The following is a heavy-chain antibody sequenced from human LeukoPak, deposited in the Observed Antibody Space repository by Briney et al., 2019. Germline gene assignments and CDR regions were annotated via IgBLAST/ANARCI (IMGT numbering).Heavy chain of an antibody. V-gene: IGHV3-7*03. CDR2: IHKDGSEK. J-gene: IGHJ5*02. CDR3: VRGSSGTVVRGVAWAWFDP. Sequence: GGSLRLSCVASGFTFSNYWMTWVRQAPGKGLEWVANIHKDGSEKYFVASVRGRFTISRDNAKDSLYLQMSSLRAPNTAVDFCVRGSSGTVVRGVAWAWFDPWGEGTLATVSS. D-gene: IGHD3-10*01. CDR1: GFTFSNYW.